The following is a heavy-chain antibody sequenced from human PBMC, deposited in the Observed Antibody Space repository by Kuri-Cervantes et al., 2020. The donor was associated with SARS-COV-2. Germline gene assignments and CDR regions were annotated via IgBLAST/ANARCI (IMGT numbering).Heavy chain of an antibody. D-gene: IGHD1-26*01. V-gene: IGHV4-39*07. CDR3: ARGGGGSYCDFDY. CDR2: INHSGST. Sequence: SETLSLTCTVSGGSISSSSYYWGWIRQPPGKGLEWIGEINHSGSTNYNPSLKSRVTISVDTSKNQFSLKLSSVTAADTAVYYCARGGGGSYCDFDYWGQGTLVTVSS. J-gene: IGHJ4*02. CDR1: GGSISSSSYY.